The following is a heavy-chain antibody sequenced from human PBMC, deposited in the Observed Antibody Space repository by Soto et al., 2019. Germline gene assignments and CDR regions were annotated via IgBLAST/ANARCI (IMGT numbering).Heavy chain of an antibody. V-gene: IGHV1-46*01. CDR1: GYSFTSYY. CDR3: ARDNTEQWLVALGD. CDR2: IKPSGGST. J-gene: IGHJ4*02. D-gene: IGHD6-19*01. Sequence: QVQLVQSGAEVKKHGASVKVSCKASGYSFTSYYMHWVGQSPGQVLEWMGIIKPSGGSTSYEQKFQGRVTMTRDTSTSTVYMELSSLRSEDTAVYYCARDNTEQWLVALGDWRQGTLVTVSS.